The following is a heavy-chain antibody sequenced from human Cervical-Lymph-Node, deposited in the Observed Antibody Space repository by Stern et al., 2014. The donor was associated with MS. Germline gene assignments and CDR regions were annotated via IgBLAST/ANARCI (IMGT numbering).Heavy chain of an antibody. V-gene: IGHV3-74*02. CDR2: VNSDGSST. Sequence: EVQLVESGGCLFPPGGSLRLPCAATRLTFRSYWMHRDRQAPGKGPVWVGRVNSDGSSTSYADSVKGRITISRDNAKNTLYLQVKSLRAEDTAVYYCARGVFSYYYGMDVWGQGTTVTVSS. CDR1: RLTFRSYW. CDR3: ARGVFSYYYGMDV. D-gene: IGHD3-3*01. J-gene: IGHJ6*02.